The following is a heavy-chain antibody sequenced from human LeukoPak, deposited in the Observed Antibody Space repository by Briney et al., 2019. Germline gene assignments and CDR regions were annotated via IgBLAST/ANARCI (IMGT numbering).Heavy chain of an antibody. J-gene: IGHJ4*02. V-gene: IGHV3-74*01. CDR1: GFSFSVYW. D-gene: IGHD1-26*01. CDR2: IKTDGSIT. CDR3: AKDSEGSGSYYGGNFDY. Sequence: PGGSLRLSCAASGFSFSVYWMHWVRQAPGKGPVWVSRIKTDGSITDYADFVKGRFTISRDNAKNTLYLQMNSLRAEDTALYYCAKDSEGSGSYYGGNFDYWGQGTLVTVSS.